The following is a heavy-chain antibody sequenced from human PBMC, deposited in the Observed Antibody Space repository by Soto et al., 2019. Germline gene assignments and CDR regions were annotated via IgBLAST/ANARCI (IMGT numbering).Heavy chain of an antibody. D-gene: IGHD3-3*02. CDR2: ITGPGSRT. J-gene: IGHJ6*02. V-gene: IGHV3-23*01. CDR1: GFTFSTYW. Sequence: GGSLRLSCVASGFTFSTYWMSWVRQAPGKGLEWVSAITGPGSRTYYADSVKGRFTISRDNSKNTLSLQMSSLRADDTAVYYCAKWPVSFLDYYYGMDVWGQGTTVTVSS. CDR3: AKWPVSFLDYYYGMDV.